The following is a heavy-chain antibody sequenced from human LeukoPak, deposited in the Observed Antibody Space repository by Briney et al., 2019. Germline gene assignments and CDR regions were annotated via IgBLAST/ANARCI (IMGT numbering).Heavy chain of an antibody. Sequence: GGSLRLSCAASGFTFSSYAMHWVRQAPGKGLEWVAVISYDGSNKYYAGSVKGRFTISRDNSKNTLYLQMNSLRAEDTAVYYCAREDSSSWCPDYWGQGTLVTVSS. CDR1: GFTFSSYA. CDR3: AREDSSSWCPDY. CDR2: ISYDGSNK. V-gene: IGHV3-30*04. J-gene: IGHJ4*02. D-gene: IGHD6-13*01.